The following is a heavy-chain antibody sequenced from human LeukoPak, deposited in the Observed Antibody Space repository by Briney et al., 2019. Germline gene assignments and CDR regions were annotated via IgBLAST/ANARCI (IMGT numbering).Heavy chain of an antibody. J-gene: IGHJ6*02. CDR2: VSGSGDST. CDR3: ARSPNIVVVPAAMVSYYYGMDV. D-gene: IGHD2-2*01. Sequence: GGSLRLSCAASGFTFNNFAMHWVRQAPGKGLECVSVVSGSGDSTNYADSVKGRFTISRDNAKNSLYLQMNSLRAEDTAVYYCARSPNIVVVPAAMVSYYYGMDVWGQGTTVTVSS. V-gene: IGHV3-23*01. CDR1: GFTFNNFA.